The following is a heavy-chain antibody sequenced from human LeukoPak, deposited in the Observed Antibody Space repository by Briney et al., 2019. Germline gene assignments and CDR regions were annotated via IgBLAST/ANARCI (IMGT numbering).Heavy chain of an antibody. Sequence: SVKVSCKASGGTFSSYAISWVRQAPGQGLEWMGGFIPIFGTANYAQKFQGRVTITTDESTSTAYMELSSLRSEDTAVYYCARAGGFSSRGVGETLQRIGRYYYYMDVWGKGTTVTVSS. V-gene: IGHV1-69*05. D-gene: IGHD6-13*01. CDR3: ARAGGFSSRGVGETLQRIGRYYYYMDV. CDR1: GGTFSSYA. CDR2: FIPIFGTA. J-gene: IGHJ6*03.